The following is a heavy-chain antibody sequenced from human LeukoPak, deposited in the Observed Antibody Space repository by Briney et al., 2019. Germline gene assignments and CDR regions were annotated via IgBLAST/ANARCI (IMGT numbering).Heavy chain of an antibody. J-gene: IGHJ3*02. Sequence: GRSLRLSCAASGFTFSSYAMSWVRQAPGKGLEWVSSISDNGGSTYSADSVKGRFTISRDNSKNTLYLQMNSLRAEDTAVYYCAREGNSGWRDDGFDIWGQGTMVTVSS. CDR2: ISDNGGST. V-gene: IGHV3-23*01. D-gene: IGHD6-19*01. CDR1: GFTFSSYA. CDR3: AREGNSGWRDDGFDI.